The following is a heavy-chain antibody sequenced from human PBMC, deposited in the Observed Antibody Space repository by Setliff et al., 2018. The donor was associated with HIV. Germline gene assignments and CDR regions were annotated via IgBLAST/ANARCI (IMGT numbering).Heavy chain of an antibody. CDR1: GGSISTSRYY. Sequence: PSETLSLTCTVSGGSISTSRYYWGWIRQPPGKGLEWIGSINYRGNTYYNPSLKSRAAIYVDTPKNQTSLKLSSVTAADTAVYYCASLDGSESPYIYYYYMDVWGKGTAVTVSS. CDR3: ASLDGSESPYIYYYYMDV. J-gene: IGHJ6*03. D-gene: IGHD3-10*01. V-gene: IGHV4-39*01. CDR2: INYRGNT.